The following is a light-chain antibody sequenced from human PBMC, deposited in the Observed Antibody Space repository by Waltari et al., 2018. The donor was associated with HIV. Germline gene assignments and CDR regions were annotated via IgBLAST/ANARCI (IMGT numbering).Light chain of an antibody. CDR2: KAS. CDR1: QNINSW. V-gene: IGKV1-5*03. CDR3: QQYNIDFYT. Sequence: DIRMTQSPSTLSASFGHRVTITCRASQNINSWLAWYQQRPGKAPRLLIHKASNLEFGVPSRFSGGGSGTEFNLTIDSLQPEDFATYYCQQYNIDFYTFGQGTKV. J-gene: IGKJ3*01.